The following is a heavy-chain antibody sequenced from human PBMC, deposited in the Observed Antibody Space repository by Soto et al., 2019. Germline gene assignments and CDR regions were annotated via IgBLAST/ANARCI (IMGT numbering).Heavy chain of an antibody. Sequence: QVQLVQSGAEVKKPGSSVKVSCKASGGTFSSYAISWVRQAPGQGLEWMGGIIPIFGTANYAQKFQGRVTITADESTSTADMELRSLRSEDTAVYYCACSGSSWYYRYYGMDVWGQGTTVTVSS. V-gene: IGHV1-69*01. CDR1: GGTFSSYA. CDR3: ACSGSSWYYRYYGMDV. D-gene: IGHD6-13*01. J-gene: IGHJ6*02. CDR2: IIPIFGTA.